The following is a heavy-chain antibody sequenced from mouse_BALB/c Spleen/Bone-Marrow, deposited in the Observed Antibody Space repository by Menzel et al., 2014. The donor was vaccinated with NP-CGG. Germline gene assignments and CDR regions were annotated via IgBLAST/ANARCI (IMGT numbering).Heavy chain of an antibody. D-gene: IGHD4-1*01. Sequence: LQESGFELVRPGASVILSCKASGYTFTSYWMHWVKQRPGQGLEWIGNIYPDSGNTNYDENFKSKATLTVGTSSSTAYMQLSSLTSEDSAVYYCTRGGAGTLAYWGQGTLVTVSA. V-gene: IGHV1S22*01. CDR3: TRGGAGTLAY. CDR1: GYTFTSYW. J-gene: IGHJ3*01. CDR2: IYPDSGNT.